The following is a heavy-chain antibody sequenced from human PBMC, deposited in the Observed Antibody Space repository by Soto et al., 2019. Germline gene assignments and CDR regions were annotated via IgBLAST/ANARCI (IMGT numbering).Heavy chain of an antibody. Sequence: QVQLVQSGAEVKKPGSSVKVSCKASGGTFSSYTISWVRQAPGQGLEWMGRIIPILGIANYAQKFQGRFKITSDKCTSTAYMELSSVRSVDTAEYYCARLYCSSLDWYFDLWGRGTLVTVSS. J-gene: IGHJ2*01. CDR2: IIPILGIA. D-gene: IGHD6-6*01. V-gene: IGHV1-69*02. CDR3: ARLYCSSLDWYFDL. CDR1: GGTFSSYT.